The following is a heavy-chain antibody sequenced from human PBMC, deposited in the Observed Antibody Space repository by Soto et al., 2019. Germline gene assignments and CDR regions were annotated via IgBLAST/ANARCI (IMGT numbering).Heavy chain of an antibody. CDR2: INHSGST. CDR3: ARGRRFTYYYDSSGYHFDY. Sequence: SETLSLTCAVYGGSFSGYYWSWIRQPPGKGLEWIGEINHSGSTNYNPSLKSRVTISVDTSKNQFSLKLSSVTAADTAVYYCARGRRFTYYYDSSGYHFDYWGQGTLVTVS. CDR1: GGSFSGYY. J-gene: IGHJ4*02. V-gene: IGHV4-34*01. D-gene: IGHD3-22*01.